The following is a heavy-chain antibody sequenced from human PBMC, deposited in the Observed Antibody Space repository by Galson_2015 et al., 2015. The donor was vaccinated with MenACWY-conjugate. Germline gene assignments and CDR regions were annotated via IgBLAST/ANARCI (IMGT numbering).Heavy chain of an antibody. CDR3: ARGHYGMDV. CDR1: GFTFRNYW. Sequence: SLRLSCAASGFTFRNYWMTWVRQAPGEGLEWVASIKKDGSEKYYVDSVKGRFTISRDNAKNSLYLEMNSLRVEDTAVYSCARGHYGMDVRGQGTTVTASS. J-gene: IGHJ6*02. CDR2: IKKDGSEK. V-gene: IGHV3-7*03.